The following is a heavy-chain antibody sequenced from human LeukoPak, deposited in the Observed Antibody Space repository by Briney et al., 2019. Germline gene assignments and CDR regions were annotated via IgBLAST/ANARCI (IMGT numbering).Heavy chain of an antibody. CDR1: GFTFSSYA. J-gene: IGHJ3*02. D-gene: IGHD1-26*01. CDR3: AKDVIVGVTFYWAFDI. V-gene: IGHV3-23*01. CDR2: ISGGGGGT. Sequence: GGSLRLSCAASGFTFSSYAMSWVRQAPGRGLEWVSTISGGGGGTYYADSVKGRFTISRDNSKNTLSLQMNSLRVEDTAVYYCAKDVIVGVTFYWAFDIWGLGTMVTVSS.